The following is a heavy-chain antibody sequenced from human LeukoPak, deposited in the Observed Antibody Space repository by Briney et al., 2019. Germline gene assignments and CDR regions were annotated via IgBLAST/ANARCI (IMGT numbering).Heavy chain of an antibody. CDR1: GFTFSSYG. CDR2: ISYDGSNK. D-gene: IGHD3-10*01. Sequence: PGGSLRLSCAASGFTFSSYGMHWVRQAPGKGLEWVAVISYDGSNKYYADSVKGRFTISRDNSKNTLYLQMNSLRAEDTAVYYCAKLMSPGGKLLWFWEVEYGMDVWGKGTTVTVSS. CDR3: AKLMSPGGKLLWFWEVEYGMDV. V-gene: IGHV3-30*18. J-gene: IGHJ6*04.